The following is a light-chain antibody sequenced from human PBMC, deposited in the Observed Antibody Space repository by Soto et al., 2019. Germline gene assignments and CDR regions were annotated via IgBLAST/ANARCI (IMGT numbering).Light chain of an antibody. CDR3: SSYTTSNTLV. CDR1: TSDIGRYNY. Sequence: QSALTQPASVSGSPGQSITISCTGTTSDIGRYNYVAWYQQHPGKAPQVMIYEVSNRPSWISNRFSGSKSGNTASMTISGLQAEDEAHYYCSSYTTSNTLVFGGGTKLTVL. CDR2: EVS. J-gene: IGLJ2*01. V-gene: IGLV2-14*01.